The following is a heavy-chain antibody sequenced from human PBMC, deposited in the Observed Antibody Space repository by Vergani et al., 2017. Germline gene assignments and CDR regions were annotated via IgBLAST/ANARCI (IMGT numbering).Heavy chain of an antibody. CDR1: FDSIRNLY. Sequence: QVQLQESGPGLVTSSETLSLTCSVSFDSIRNLYCNWIRQPPGKGLEWIGSIHYSENTNYNPSLQTLVTISVDTSKNQFSLTLTSVTAADTAVYYCASDTHSGQRADRWGQGILVTVTS. J-gene: IGHJ5*02. V-gene: IGHV4-59*11. D-gene: IGHD5-18*01. CDR2: IHYSENT. CDR3: ASDTHSGQRADR.